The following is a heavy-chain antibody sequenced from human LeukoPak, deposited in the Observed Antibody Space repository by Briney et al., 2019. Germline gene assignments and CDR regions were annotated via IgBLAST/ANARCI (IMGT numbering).Heavy chain of an antibody. Sequence: GGSLRLSCAASGFTFSSYGMHWVRQAPGKGLEWVAFIRYDGSNKYYADSVKGRFTISRDNSKNTLYLQMNSLRDEDTAVYYCAKDRPPGEDGDYGSAFLPDAFDIWGQGTIVTVAS. V-gene: IGHV3-30*02. CDR2: IRYDGSNK. CDR3: AKDRPPGEDGDYGSAFLPDAFDI. D-gene: IGHD3-10*01. CDR1: GFTFSSYG. J-gene: IGHJ3*02.